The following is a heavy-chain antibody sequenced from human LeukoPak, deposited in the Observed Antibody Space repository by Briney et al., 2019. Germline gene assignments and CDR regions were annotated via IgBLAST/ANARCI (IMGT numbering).Heavy chain of an antibody. D-gene: IGHD4-17*01. J-gene: IGHJ4*02. CDR2: IYYSGST. Sequence: SETLSLTCTVSGGSISSGGYYWSWIRQHPGKGLEWIGYIYYSGSTYYNPSLKSRVTISVDTSKNQFSLKLSSVTAADTAVYYCARVSVTTEGVFAYWGQGTLVTVSS. V-gene: IGHV4-31*03. CDR3: ARVSVTTEGVFAY. CDR1: GGSISSGGYY.